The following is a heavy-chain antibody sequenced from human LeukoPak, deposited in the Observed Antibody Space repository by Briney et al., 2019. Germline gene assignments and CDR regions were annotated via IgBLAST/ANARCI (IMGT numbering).Heavy chain of an antibody. CDR1: GGSFSGYY. Sequence: PSETLSLTCAVYGGSFSGYYWSWIRQPPGKGLEWIGEINHSGSTNYNPSLKSRVTISVDTSKNQFSLKLSSVTAADTAVYYCARGGRRNYGDYEVWFDPWGQGTLVTASS. V-gene: IGHV4-34*01. J-gene: IGHJ5*02. CDR3: ARGGRRNYGDYEVWFDP. CDR2: INHSGST. D-gene: IGHD4-17*01.